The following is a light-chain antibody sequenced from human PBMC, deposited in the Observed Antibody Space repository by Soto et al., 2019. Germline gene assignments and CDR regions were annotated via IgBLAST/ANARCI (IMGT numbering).Light chain of an antibody. J-gene: IGKJ5*01. CDR3: QQYKNWPLIT. Sequence: EIVMTQSPATLSVSPGERATLSCRASQSVSSYLAWYQQKPGQAPRLLIYGASARATGIPARFSGSGSGTEFTLIISSLQSEDFAIYYCQQYKNWPLITFGQGTRLEIK. CDR2: GAS. CDR1: QSVSSY. V-gene: IGKV3-15*01.